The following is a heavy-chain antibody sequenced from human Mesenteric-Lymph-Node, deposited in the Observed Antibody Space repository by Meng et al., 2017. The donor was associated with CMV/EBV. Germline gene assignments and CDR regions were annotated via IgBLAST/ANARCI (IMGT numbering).Heavy chain of an antibody. CDR3: AREGRDYYYYYGMDI. Sequence: ASVKVSCKASGYTFTSYDINWVRQATGQGLEWMGWMNPNSGNTGYAQKFQGRVTMTRNTSISTAYMELSSLRAEDTAVYYCAREGRDYYYYYGMDIWGQGTTVTVSS. CDR1: GYTFTSYD. CDR2: MNPNSGNT. D-gene: IGHD1-1*01. J-gene: IGHJ6*02. V-gene: IGHV1-8*01.